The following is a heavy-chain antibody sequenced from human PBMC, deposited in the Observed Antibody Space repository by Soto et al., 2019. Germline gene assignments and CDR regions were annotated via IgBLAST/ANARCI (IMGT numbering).Heavy chain of an antibody. CDR2: IYYSGST. D-gene: IGHD6-13*01. CDR1: GGSISSSSYY. Sequence: SETLSLTCTVSGGSISSSSYYWGWIRQPPGKGLEWIGSIYYSGSTYYNPSLKSRVTISVDTSKNQFSLKLSSVTAADTAVYYCARKPSSSWYGMDVWGQGTTVTVSS. V-gene: IGHV4-39*01. J-gene: IGHJ6*02. CDR3: ARKPSSSWYGMDV.